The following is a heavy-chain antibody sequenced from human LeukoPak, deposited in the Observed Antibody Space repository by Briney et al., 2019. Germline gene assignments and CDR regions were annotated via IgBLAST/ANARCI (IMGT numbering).Heavy chain of an antibody. D-gene: IGHD2-15*01. Sequence: GASVKVSCKASGYTFTSYDINWVRQATGQGLEWMGWMNPNSGDTGYAQKFQGRVTITRNTSLSTAYMELTSLTSEDTAVYYCARGPDCSGGSCYYWFDPWGQGTLVTVSS. J-gene: IGHJ5*02. CDR1: GYTFTSYD. CDR2: MNPNSGDT. V-gene: IGHV1-8*03. CDR3: ARGPDCSGGSCYYWFDP.